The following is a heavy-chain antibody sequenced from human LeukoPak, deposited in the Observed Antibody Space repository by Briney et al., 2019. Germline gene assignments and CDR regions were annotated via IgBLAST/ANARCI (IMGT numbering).Heavy chain of an antibody. D-gene: IGHD2-15*01. CDR2: IYYSGST. Sequence: SETLSLTCTVSGGSISSYYWSWIRQPPGKGLEFIGYIYYSGSTNYKPSLKSRVTISVDTSKNQFSLKLSSVTAADTAVYYCADVVVVAATPGYFQHWGRGTLVTVSS. J-gene: IGHJ1*01. V-gene: IGHV4-59*01. CDR1: GGSISSYY. CDR3: ADVVVVAATPGYFQH.